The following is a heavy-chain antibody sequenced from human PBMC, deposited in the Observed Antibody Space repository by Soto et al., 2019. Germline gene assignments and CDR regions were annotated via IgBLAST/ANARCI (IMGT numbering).Heavy chain of an antibody. J-gene: IGHJ3*02. V-gene: IGHV5-51*01. D-gene: IGHD6-19*01. Sequence: GESRKIPCKGAGYSCPSYWIGWVSQMPGKGLEWMGIIYPGDSDTRYSPSVQGRVTISADKSISTAYLQWSSLKASDTAMYYCARQAVAEHDAFDIWGQGTMVTVSS. CDR2: IYPGDSDT. CDR3: ARQAVAEHDAFDI. CDR1: GYSCPSYW.